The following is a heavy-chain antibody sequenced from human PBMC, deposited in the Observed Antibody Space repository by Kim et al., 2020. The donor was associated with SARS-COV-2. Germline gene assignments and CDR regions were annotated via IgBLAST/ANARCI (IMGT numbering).Heavy chain of an antibody. Sequence: GGSLRLSCAASGFTFSDYYMSWIRQAPGKGLEWVSYISSSSSYTNYADSVKGRFTISRDNAKNSLYLQMNSLRAEDTAVYYCASSSKHDAFDIWGQGTMVTVSS. CDR2: ISSSSSYT. V-gene: IGHV3-11*06. J-gene: IGHJ3*02. CDR3: ASSSKHDAFDI. CDR1: GFTFSDYY.